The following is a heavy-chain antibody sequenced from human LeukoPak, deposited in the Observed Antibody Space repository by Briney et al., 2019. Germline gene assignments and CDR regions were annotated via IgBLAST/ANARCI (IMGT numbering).Heavy chain of an antibody. J-gene: IGHJ4*02. Sequence: GGSLRLSCAASGFTFSSYWMRWVRQAPGKGLVWVSYISTDVSDTGYADSVKGRFTISRDNAKNTLYLQMNSLRAEDTAVYYCAKHYCSTTNCYPDYWGQGTLVTVSS. CDR2: ISTDVSDT. CDR3: AKHYCSTTNCYPDY. V-gene: IGHV3-74*01. D-gene: IGHD2-2*01. CDR1: GFTFSSYW.